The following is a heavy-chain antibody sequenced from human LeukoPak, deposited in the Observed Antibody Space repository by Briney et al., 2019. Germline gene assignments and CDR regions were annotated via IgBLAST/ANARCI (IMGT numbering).Heavy chain of an antibody. CDR2: IYYSGST. D-gene: IGHD1-26*01. CDR1: GSSISSYY. CDR3: AADSGSYLDY. J-gene: IGHJ4*02. Sequence: SETLSLTCPVAGSSISSYYWSWIRQPPGKGLEWIGYIYYSGSTNYNPSLKSRVTISVDTSKNQFSLKLSSVTAADTAVYYCAADSGSYLDYWGQGTLVTVSS. V-gene: IGHV4-59*12.